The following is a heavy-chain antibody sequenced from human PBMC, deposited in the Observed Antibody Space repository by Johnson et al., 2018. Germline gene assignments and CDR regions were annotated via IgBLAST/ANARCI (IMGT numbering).Heavy chain of an antibody. D-gene: IGHD6-13*01. Sequence: QVQLVQSGGGLVKPGGSLRLSCAASGFTFSSYGMHWVRQAPGKGLEWVAVISYDGSNKYYADSVKGRFTISRDNSKNTLYLQMNSLRAEETAVYYCAKAYSSSWGKGGWDMDVWGKGTTVSVSS. V-gene: IGHV3-30*18. CDR3: AKAYSSSWGKGGWDMDV. CDR2: ISYDGSNK. J-gene: IGHJ6*03. CDR1: GFTFSSYG.